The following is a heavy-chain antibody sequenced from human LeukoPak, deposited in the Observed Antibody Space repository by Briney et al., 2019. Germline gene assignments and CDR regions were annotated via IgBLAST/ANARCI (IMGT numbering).Heavy chain of an antibody. CDR1: GFTFSSYW. CDR2: INSDGSST. D-gene: IGHD6-19*01. V-gene: IGHV3-74*01. J-gene: IGHJ4*02. Sequence: GGSLRLSCAASGFTFSSYWMHWVRQAPGKGLVWVSRINSDGSSTSYADSVKGQFTISRDNAKNTLYLQMNSLRAEDTAVYYCATNGPGIAVAGYVDYWGQGTLVTVSS. CDR3: ATNGPGIAVAGYVDY.